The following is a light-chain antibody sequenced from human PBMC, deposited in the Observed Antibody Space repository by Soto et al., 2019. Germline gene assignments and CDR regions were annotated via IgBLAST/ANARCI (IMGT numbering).Light chain of an antibody. J-gene: IGLJ1*01. CDR3: CSHAGTDIYV. CDR1: NSDVGGYNY. V-gene: IGLV2-11*01. Sequence: QSALTQPRSVSGSPGQSVTISCTGTNSDVGGYNYVSWYQQHPGKAPKLIIYDVTKRPSGVPDRFSGFKSGNTASLTISGLQAEDEADYSCCSHAGTDIYVFGTGTKLTVL. CDR2: DVT.